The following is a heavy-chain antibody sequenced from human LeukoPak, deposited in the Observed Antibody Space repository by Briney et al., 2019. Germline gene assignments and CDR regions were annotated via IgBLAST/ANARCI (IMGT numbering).Heavy chain of an antibody. Sequence: PGGSLSLSCAASGFTFSDYYLSWIRQAPGKGLEWVSNISSSSSTIYYADPVKGRFTISRDNAKNSLYLHMHSLRAEATAVYYCASAPRLYWGQGTLVTVSS. V-gene: IGHV3-11*04. CDR3: ASAPRLY. CDR1: GFTFSDYY. J-gene: IGHJ4*02. D-gene: IGHD6-25*01. CDR2: ISSSSSTI.